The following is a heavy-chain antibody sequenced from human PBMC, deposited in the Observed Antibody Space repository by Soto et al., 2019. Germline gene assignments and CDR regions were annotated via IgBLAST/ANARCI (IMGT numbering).Heavy chain of an antibody. CDR2: INPNSGGT. CDR3: ARSGSTIFGVVIPGSDYYYGMDV. D-gene: IGHD3-3*01. J-gene: IGHJ6*02. Sequence: GASVKVSCKASGYTFTGYYMHWVRQAPGQGLEWMGWINPNSGGTNYAQKFQGRVTMTRDTSISTAYMELSRLRSDDTAVYYCARSGSTIFGVVIPGSDYYYGMDVWGQGTTVTVSS. V-gene: IGHV1-2*02. CDR1: GYTFTGYY.